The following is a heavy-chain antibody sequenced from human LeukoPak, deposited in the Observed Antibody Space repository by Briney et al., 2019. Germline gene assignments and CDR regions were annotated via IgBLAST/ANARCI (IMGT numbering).Heavy chain of an antibody. V-gene: IGHV3-21*01. D-gene: IGHD5-12*01. CDR2: ISSSSSYI. J-gene: IGHJ4*02. CDR1: GFTFSSYS. CDR3: ARSPGYSGYDPFDY. Sequence: PGGPLRLSCAASGFTFSSYSMNWVRQAPGKALEWVSSISSSSSYIYYADSVKGRFTISRDNAKNSLYLQMNSLRAEDTAVYYCARSPGYSGYDPFDYWGQGTLVTVSS.